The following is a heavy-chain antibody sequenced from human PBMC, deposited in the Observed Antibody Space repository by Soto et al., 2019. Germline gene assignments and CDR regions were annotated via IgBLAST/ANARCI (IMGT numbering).Heavy chain of an antibody. CDR1: GYTFTSYG. V-gene: IGHV1-18*01. J-gene: IGHJ4*02. Sequence: ASVKVSCKASGYTFTSYGISWVRQAPGQGLEWMGWISLYNGNTRYAQRFQDRVTMTTDKSTSTAYMELRSLRSDDTAVYYCARTMTGQYYFDFWGQGTLVTVSS. CDR2: ISLYNGNT. CDR3: ARTMTGQYYFDF. D-gene: IGHD3-9*01.